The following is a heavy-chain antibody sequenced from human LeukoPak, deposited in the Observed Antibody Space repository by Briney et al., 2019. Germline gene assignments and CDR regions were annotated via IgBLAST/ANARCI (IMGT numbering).Heavy chain of an antibody. CDR1: GYSISSGYY. Sequence: SETLSLTCAVSGYSISSGYYWGWIRQPPGKGLEWIGSIYHSGSTYYNPSLKSRVTISVDTSKNQFSLKLSSVTAADTAVYYCARLPPRYDYVWGNYFDYWGQGTLVTVSS. CDR3: ARLPPRYDYVWGNYFDY. J-gene: IGHJ4*02. V-gene: IGHV4-38-2*01. D-gene: IGHD3-16*01. CDR2: IYHSGST.